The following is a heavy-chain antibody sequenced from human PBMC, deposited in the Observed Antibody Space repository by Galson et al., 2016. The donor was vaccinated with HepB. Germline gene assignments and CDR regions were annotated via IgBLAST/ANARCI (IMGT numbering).Heavy chain of an antibody. CDR1: GFTFGDYS. CDR3: TRAYYYGSGIRPAEVRHYYGMDV. J-gene: IGHJ6*02. V-gene: IGHV3-49*03. CDR2: IRSKAYGGTT. D-gene: IGHD3-10*01. Sequence: SLRLSCAASGFTFGDYSMSWFRQAPGKGLEWVGFIRSKAYGGTTEYAASVKGRFTISRDDSKSIAYLQMNSLKTEDTAVYYCTRAYYYGSGIRPAEVRHYYGMDVWGQGTTVTVSS.